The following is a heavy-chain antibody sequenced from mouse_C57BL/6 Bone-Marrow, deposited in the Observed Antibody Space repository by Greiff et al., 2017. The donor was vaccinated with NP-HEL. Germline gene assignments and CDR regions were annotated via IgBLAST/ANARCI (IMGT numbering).Heavy chain of an antibody. CDR3: ARDPWAMDY. CDR1: GFTFSDYY. V-gene: IGHV5-16*01. Sequence: EVKLMESEGGLVQPGSSMKLSCTASGFTFSDYYMAWVRQVPEKGLEWVANINYDGSSTYYLDSLKSRFIISRDNAKNILYLQMSSLKSEDTATYYCARDPWAMDYWGQGTSVTVSS. CDR2: INYDGSST. J-gene: IGHJ4*01.